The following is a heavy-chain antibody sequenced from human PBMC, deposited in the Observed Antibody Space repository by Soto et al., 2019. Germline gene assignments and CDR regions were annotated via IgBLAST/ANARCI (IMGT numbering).Heavy chain of an antibody. CDR3: AREARGGVATIREPDY. J-gene: IGHJ4*02. D-gene: IGHD5-12*01. CDR2: IIPIFGTA. V-gene: IGHV1-69*01. CDR1: GGTFSSYA. Sequence: QVQLVQSGAEVKKPGSSVKVSCKASGGTFSSYAISWVRQAPGQGLEWMGGIIPIFGTANYAQKFQGRVTITADESTSTAYMELSSLRSEDTAVYYCAREARGGVATIREPDYWGQGILVTVSS.